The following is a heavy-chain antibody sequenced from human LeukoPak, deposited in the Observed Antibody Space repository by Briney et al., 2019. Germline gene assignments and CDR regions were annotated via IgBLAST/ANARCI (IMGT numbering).Heavy chain of an antibody. CDR1: GGSFSGYY. D-gene: IGHD1-26*01. J-gene: IGHJ4*02. CDR2: INHSGST. V-gene: IGHV4-34*01. CDR3: ASLIVGATSQDY. Sequence: PSETLSLTCAVYGGSFSGYYWSWIRQPPGKGLEWIGEINHSGSTNYNPSLKSRVTISVDTSKNQFSLKLSSVTAAGTAVYYCASLIVGATSQDYWGQGTLVTVSS.